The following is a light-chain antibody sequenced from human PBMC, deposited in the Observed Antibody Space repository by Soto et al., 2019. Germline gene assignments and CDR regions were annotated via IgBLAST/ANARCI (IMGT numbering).Light chain of an antibody. J-gene: IGKJ1*01. CDR2: DAS. Sequence: IVLTQSPVTLAVSPGERAVLSCRASQSVSTSLAWYQHKPGQAPRLFIYDASKRAPGIPARFSGSGPGTDLTLTISSLEPEDFAVYYCQVRDVWPSFGQGTKVDIK. CDR3: QVRDVWPS. CDR1: QSVSTS. V-gene: IGKV3D-11*02.